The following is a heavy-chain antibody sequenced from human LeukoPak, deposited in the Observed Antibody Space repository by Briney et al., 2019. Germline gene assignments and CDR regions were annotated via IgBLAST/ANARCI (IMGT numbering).Heavy chain of an antibody. CDR1: GGSISTNNYC. Sequence: SETLSLPCTVSGGSISTNNYCCGWIRQPPGKNLEWIGVIYHNGYTYYNPSLKSRVSISVDTSKNQFSLNLNSVTAADTAVYYCARGGGTFDWSPFFDFWGPGKLVAVSS. CDR2: IYHNGYT. V-gene: IGHV4-39*07. CDR3: ARGGGTFDWSPFFDF. J-gene: IGHJ4*02. D-gene: IGHD3-9*01.